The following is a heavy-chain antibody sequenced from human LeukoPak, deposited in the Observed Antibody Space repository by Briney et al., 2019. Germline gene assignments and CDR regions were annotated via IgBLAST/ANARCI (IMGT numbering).Heavy chain of an antibody. D-gene: IGHD6-19*01. CDR2: ISSSGSTI. J-gene: IGHJ4*02. CDR1: GFTFSSYG. V-gene: IGHV3-48*04. CDR3: ASGWRSSGWLDY. Sequence: GGSLRISCAASGFTFSSYGMHWVRQAPGKGLEWVSYISSSGSTIYYADSVKGRFTISRDNAKNSLYLQMNSLRAEDTAVYYCASGWRSSGWLDYWGQGTLVTVSS.